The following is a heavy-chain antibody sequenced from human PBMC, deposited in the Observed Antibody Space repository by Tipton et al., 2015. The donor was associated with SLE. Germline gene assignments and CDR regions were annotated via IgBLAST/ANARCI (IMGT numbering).Heavy chain of an antibody. CDR2: IYHSGST. Sequence: GLVKPSGTLSLTCAVSGDSITKMNWWTWVRQPPGQGLEWIGEIYHSGSTHYNPSLKSRVTMSMDKSNNHFSLTLTSVTAADSGMYYCARDSGAIDYWGLGTLVTVSS. J-gene: IGHJ4*02. V-gene: IGHV4-4*02. CDR1: GDSITKMNW. D-gene: IGHD3-10*01. CDR3: ARDSGAIDY.